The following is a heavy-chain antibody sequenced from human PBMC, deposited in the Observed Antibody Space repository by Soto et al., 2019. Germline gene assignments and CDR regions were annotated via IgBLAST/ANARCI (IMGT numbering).Heavy chain of an antibody. CDR3: AKEDGDSGYGMDV. CDR1: GFTFSSYV. CDR2: ISYDGSNK. V-gene: IGHV3-30*18. D-gene: IGHD4-17*01. Sequence: GGSLRLSCAASGFTFSSYVMHWVRQAPGKGLEWVAVISYDGSNKYYADSVKGRFTISRDNSKNTLYLQMNSLRAEDTAVYYCAKEDGDSGYGMDVWGQGTTVTV. J-gene: IGHJ6*02.